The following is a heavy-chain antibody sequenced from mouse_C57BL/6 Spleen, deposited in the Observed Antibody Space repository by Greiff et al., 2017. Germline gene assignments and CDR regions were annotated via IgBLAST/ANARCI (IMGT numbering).Heavy chain of an antibody. J-gene: IGHJ2*01. D-gene: IGHD4-1*01. V-gene: IGHV1-81*01. CDR1: GYTFTSYG. CDR3: AQDAANWLDY. Sequence: VQVVESGAELARPGASVKLSCKASGYTFTSYGISWVKQRTGQGLEWIGEIYPRSGNTYYYEKFKGKATLTADKSSSTAYMVLRSLTSEDSAVYFCAQDAANWLDYWGQGTTLTVSS. CDR2: IYPRSGNT.